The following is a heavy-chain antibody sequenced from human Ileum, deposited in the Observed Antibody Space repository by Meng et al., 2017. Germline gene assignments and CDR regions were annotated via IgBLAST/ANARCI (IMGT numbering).Heavy chain of an antibody. CDR3: ASDPNWSTN. D-gene: IGHD1-1*01. J-gene: IGHJ4*02. V-gene: IGHV3-21*02. CDR1: RSSFHTYD. CDR2: MGLGHRRG. Sequence: VQLSGSGGGLVRRGGSLRLSCVGSRSSFHTYDMTWLRQAAGKGLEWVSSMGLGHRRGSHAFSVKSRFTIARDKAKSSLYLQMNSLRAEDTAIYDCASDPNWSTNWGQGTLVTVAS.